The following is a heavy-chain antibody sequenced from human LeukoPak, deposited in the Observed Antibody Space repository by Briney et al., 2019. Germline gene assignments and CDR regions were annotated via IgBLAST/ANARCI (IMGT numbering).Heavy chain of an antibody. CDR1: GYSFANYW. Sequence: GESLKISCKGSGYSFANYWIAWVRQMPGKGLEWMGIIYPGDSEARYSPSFQGQVTISADKSISTAYLQWSSLKASDTAMFYCARHRTYYSHSTDYYYGGAFDIWGQGTLVTASS. J-gene: IGHJ4*02. D-gene: IGHD3-22*01. CDR3: ARHRTYYSHSTDYYYGGAFDI. CDR2: IYPGDSEA. V-gene: IGHV5-51*01.